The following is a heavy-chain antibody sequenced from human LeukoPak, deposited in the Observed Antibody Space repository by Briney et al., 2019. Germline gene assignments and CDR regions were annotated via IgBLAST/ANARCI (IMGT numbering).Heavy chain of an antibody. CDR2: IYYSWST. Sequence: SETLSLTCTVSGGSISSSSYYWGWIRQPPGKGLEWIGSIYYSWSTYYNPSLKSRVTISVDTSKNQFSLKLSSVTAADTAVYYCARKGPYYYMDVWGKGTTVTVSS. CDR3: ARKGPYYYMDV. CDR1: GGSISSSSYY. V-gene: IGHV4-39*01. J-gene: IGHJ6*03.